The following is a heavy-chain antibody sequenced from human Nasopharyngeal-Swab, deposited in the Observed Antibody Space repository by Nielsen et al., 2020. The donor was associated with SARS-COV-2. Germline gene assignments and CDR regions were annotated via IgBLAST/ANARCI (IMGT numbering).Heavy chain of an antibody. V-gene: IGHV3-11*01. J-gene: IGHJ5*02. CDR1: GFTFSDYY. D-gene: IGHD4-17*01. Sequence: GESLKISCAASGFTFSDYYMSWIRQAPGKGLEWLSSISSSGKTIYYADSVKGRFTISRDNAKNSLYLQMNSLRAEDTAVYYCARSNGDYVLDWFDPWGQGTLVTVSS. CDR3: ARSNGDYVLDWFDP. CDR2: ISSSGKTI.